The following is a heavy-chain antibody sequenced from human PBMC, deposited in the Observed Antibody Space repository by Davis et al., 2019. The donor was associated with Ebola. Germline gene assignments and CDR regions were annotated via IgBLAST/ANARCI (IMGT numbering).Heavy chain of an antibody. CDR1: GYSFTSYW. D-gene: IGHD5-18*01. CDR3: ARHGDGYSYGWRPERGKYYYYYYGMDV. J-gene: IGHJ6*02. CDR2: IYPGDSDT. Sequence: GESLKISCQGSGYSFTSYWIGWVRQMPGKGLEWMGIIYPGDSDTRYSPSFQGQVTIPADKSISTAYLQWSSLKASDTAMYYCARHGDGYSYGWRPERGKYYYYYYGMDVWGQGTTVTVSS. V-gene: IGHV5-51*01.